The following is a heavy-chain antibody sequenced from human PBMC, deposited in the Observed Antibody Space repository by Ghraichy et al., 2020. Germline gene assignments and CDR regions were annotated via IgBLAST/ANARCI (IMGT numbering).Heavy chain of an antibody. V-gene: IGHV3-21*01. J-gene: IGHJ3*02. CDR3: ARGEGMTTVTKFAFDI. CDR1: GFTFSSYS. CDR2: ISSSSSYI. Sequence: GGSLRLSCAASGFTFSSYSMNWVRQAPGKGLEWVSSISSSSSYIYYADSVKGRFTISRDNAKNSLYLQMNSLRAEDTAVYYCARGEGMTTVTKFAFDIWGQGTMVTVSS. D-gene: IGHD4-17*01.